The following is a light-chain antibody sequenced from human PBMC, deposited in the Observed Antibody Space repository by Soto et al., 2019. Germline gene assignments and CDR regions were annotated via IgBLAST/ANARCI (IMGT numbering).Light chain of an antibody. CDR1: RGLLNNSNIETH. Sequence: DIVMTQSPDSLSVSLGERATINCKAGRGLLNNSNIETHLAWYQQKPGQPPKLLISWASTRESGVPDRFTGSGSETDFSLTISGLQAEDVAVYYCHQYYSIPLTFGGGTKVEI. J-gene: IGKJ4*01. CDR2: WAS. V-gene: IGKV4-1*01. CDR3: HQYYSIPLT.